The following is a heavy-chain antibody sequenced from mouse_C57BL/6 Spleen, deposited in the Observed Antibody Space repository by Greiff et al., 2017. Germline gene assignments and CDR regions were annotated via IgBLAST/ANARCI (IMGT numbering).Heavy chain of an antibody. CDR2: IYPGDGDT. CDR1: GYAFSSYW. J-gene: IGHJ4*01. V-gene: IGHV1-80*01. CDR3: AGDYSLYAKGY. Sequence: VQLQQSGAELVKPGASVKISCKASGYAFSSYWMNWVKQRPGQGLEWIGQIYPGDGDTNYNGKFKGKATLTADKSSSTAYMQLSSLTSEDSAVSFCAGDYSLYAKGYWGQGTSVTVSS. D-gene: IGHD2-4*01.